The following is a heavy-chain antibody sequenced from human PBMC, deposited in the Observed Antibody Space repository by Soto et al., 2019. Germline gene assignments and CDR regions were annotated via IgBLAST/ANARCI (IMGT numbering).Heavy chain of an antibody. CDR2: INANSGNT. V-gene: IGHV1-8*02. CDR1: GYTFTSYG. D-gene: IGHD3-3*01. Sequence: ASVKVSCKASGYTFTSYGISWVRQAPGQGLEWMGWINANSGNTGYAQKFQGRVTMTRNTSISTAYMELSSLRSEDTAVYYCARGHAVTIFGVVIRSHFDYWGQGTLVTAPQ. CDR3: ARGHAVTIFGVVIRSHFDY. J-gene: IGHJ4*02.